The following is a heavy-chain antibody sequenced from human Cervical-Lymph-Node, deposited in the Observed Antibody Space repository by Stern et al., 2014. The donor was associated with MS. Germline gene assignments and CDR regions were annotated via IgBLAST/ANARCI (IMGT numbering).Heavy chain of an antibody. J-gene: IGHJ4*02. CDR3: AADCIAAPTGFCY. D-gene: IGHD6-13*01. CDR2: ISWNSGNI. V-gene: IGHV3-9*01. CDR1: GFTFSEYA. Sequence: EAQLVESGGGLEQPGRYLRLSCAASGFTFSEYAMYWVRQAPGKGLEWLSYISWNSGNIAYADSVKGRFTISRDNAKSSLYLQMNSLRAEDTALYYCAADCIAAPTGFCYWGQGTLVTVSS.